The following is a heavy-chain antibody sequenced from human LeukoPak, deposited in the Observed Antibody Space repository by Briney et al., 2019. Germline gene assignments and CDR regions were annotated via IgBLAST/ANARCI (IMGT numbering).Heavy chain of an antibody. Sequence: GASVKVSCKASGYTFTGYYMHWVRQAPGQGLEWMGWINPNSGGTNYAQKFQGRVTMTRDTSISTAYMELSRLRSDDTAVYYCAREVAVVGYNWFDPWGQGTLVTVSS. D-gene: IGHD6-19*01. CDR2: INPNSGGT. CDR1: GYTFTGYY. V-gene: IGHV1-2*02. CDR3: AREVAVVGYNWFDP. J-gene: IGHJ5*02.